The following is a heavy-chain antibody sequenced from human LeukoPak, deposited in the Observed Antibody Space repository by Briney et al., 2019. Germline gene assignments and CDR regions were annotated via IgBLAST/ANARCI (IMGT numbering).Heavy chain of an antibody. CDR3: ARSSQVAL. CDR1: GGSFSGYY. Sequence: PSETLSLTCAVYGGSFSGYYWSWIRQPPGKGLEWIGEINHSGSTNYNPSLKSRVTISVDTSKNQFSLKLSSVTAADTAVYYCARSSQVALWGQGTMVTVSS. D-gene: IGHD5-12*01. V-gene: IGHV4-34*01. J-gene: IGHJ3*01. CDR2: INHSGST.